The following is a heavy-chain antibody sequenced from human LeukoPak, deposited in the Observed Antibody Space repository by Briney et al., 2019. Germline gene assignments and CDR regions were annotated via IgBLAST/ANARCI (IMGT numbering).Heavy chain of an antibody. CDR1: GGSVSSGSYY. D-gene: IGHD2-2*01. CDR2: IYYSGST. Sequence: SETLSLNCTVSGGSVSSGSYYWSWIRQPPGKGLEWIGYIYYSGSTNYNPSLKSRVTISVDTSKNQFSLKLSSVTAADTAVYYCARVEDCSSTSCYTFDYWGQGTLVTVSS. J-gene: IGHJ4*02. V-gene: IGHV4-61*01. CDR3: ARVEDCSSTSCYTFDY.